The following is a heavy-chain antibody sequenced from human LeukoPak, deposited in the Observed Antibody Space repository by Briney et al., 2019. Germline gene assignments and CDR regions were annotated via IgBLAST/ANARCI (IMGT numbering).Heavy chain of an antibody. CDR3: ARETGGGSS. CDR2: INWNGGST. CDR1: GFTFDDYC. Sequence: GALRTFWAASGFTFDDYCMSRVRQAPGKGLELVSGINWNGGSTDYADSVKGRFTISRDNAKNSLYLQMNSLRAEDTAFYYCARETGGGSSWGQGTLVTVSS. D-gene: IGHD2-15*01. V-gene: IGHV3-20*04. J-gene: IGHJ5*02.